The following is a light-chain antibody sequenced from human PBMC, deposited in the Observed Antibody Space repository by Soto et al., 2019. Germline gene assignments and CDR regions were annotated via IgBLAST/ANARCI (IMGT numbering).Light chain of an antibody. CDR3: QQYNSYCT. V-gene: IGKV1-5*01. CDR1: QSISSW. CDR2: DAS. Sequence: IQFTQSPSSLSASVGDRVTITCRASQSISSWLAWYQQKPGKAPKLLIYDASSLESGVPSRFSGSGSGTEFTLTISSLQPDDFATYYCQQYNSYCTFGQGTKVDIK. J-gene: IGKJ1*01.